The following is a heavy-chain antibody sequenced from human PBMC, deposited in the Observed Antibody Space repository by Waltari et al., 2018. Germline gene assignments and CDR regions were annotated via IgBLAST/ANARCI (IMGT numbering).Heavy chain of an antibody. CDR3: ARQKSITMVRGVIMTYFDY. CDR2: IYPGDPDT. D-gene: IGHD3-10*01. CDR1: GYSFTSYW. J-gene: IGHJ4*02. V-gene: IGHV5-51*01. Sequence: EVQLVQSGAEVKKPGESLKISCKGSGYSFTSYWIGWVRQMPGKGLEWMGIIYPGDPDTRYSPSVQGQVTISADKSISTAYLQWSSLKASDTAMYYCARQKSITMVRGVIMTYFDYWGQGTLVTVSS.